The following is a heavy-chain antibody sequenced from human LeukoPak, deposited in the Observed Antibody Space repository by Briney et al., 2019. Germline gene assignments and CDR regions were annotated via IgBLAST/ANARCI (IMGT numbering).Heavy chain of an antibody. CDR3: ARGLADCSAGSCYSFPLYYYYYGMDV. CDR1: GGTFSSYA. Sequence: ASVKVSYKASGGTFSSYAISWVRQAPGQGLEWMGGIIPIFGTANYAQKFQGRVTMTRNTSISTAYMELSSLRSEDTAVCYCARGLADCSAGSCYSFPLYYYYYGMDVWGQGTTVTVSS. CDR2: IIPIFGTA. J-gene: IGHJ6*02. V-gene: IGHV1-69*05. D-gene: IGHD2-15*01.